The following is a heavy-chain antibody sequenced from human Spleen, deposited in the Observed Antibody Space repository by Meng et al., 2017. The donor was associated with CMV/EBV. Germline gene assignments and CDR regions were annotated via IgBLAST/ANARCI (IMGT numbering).Heavy chain of an antibody. Sequence: SETLSLTCTVSGGPIRSSDDYWGWIRQPPGKGLEWIGSIYYSGSTYHNPSLKSRVTISVDTSKNQFSLKLSSVTAADTAVYYCARDLDDFWTGYYAAYIDQWGQGTLVTVSS. D-gene: IGHD3/OR15-3a*01. V-gene: IGHV4-39*07. CDR3: ARDLDDFWTGYYAAYIDQ. CDR2: IYYSGST. J-gene: IGHJ4*02. CDR1: GGPIRSSDDY.